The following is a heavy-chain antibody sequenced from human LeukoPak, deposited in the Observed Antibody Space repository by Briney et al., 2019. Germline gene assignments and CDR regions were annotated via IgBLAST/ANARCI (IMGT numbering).Heavy chain of an antibody. CDR2: VNPNSGGT. CDR1: GYTFTGYY. D-gene: IGHD3-10*01. V-gene: IGHV1-2*02. CDR3: AVDYYGSGSYYKFAFDI. J-gene: IGHJ3*02. Sequence: ASVKVSCKASGYTFTGYYMHWVRQAPGQGLEWMGWVNPNSGGTIYTQKFQGRVTMTRDTSISTAYMELSRLRSEDTAVYYCAVDYYGSGSYYKFAFDIWGQGTMVTVSS.